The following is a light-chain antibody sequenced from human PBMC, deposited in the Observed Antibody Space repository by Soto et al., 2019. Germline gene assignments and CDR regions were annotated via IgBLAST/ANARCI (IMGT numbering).Light chain of an antibody. CDR2: KAS. V-gene: IGKV1-5*03. CDR3: QQYNSYSWT. J-gene: IGKJ1*01. Sequence: DIQMTQSPSTLSASVGDRVTIACRASQSISNYLAWYQQKPGKAPKLLIYKASSLESGVPSRFSGSGSGTEFTLTISSLQPYDFATYYCQQYNSYSWTLGQGTKVEIK. CDR1: QSISNY.